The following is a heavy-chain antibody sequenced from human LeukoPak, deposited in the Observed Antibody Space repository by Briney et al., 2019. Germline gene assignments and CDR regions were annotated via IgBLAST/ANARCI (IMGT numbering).Heavy chain of an antibody. CDR3: AKDSTWDGYNL. V-gene: IGHV3-23*01. CDR2: ISASGGST. D-gene: IGHD5-24*01. J-gene: IGHJ4*02. CDR1: GFTFNTYV. Sequence: AGGSLRLSCAASGFTFNTYVMSWVRQAPGKGLEWVSAISASGGSTYYADSVKGRFSISRDNSKNTLYLQMNSLRADDTAVYYCAKDSTWDGYNLWGQGTLVTVSS.